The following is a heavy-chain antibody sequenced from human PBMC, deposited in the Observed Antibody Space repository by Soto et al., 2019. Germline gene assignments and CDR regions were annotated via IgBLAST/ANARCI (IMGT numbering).Heavy chain of an antibody. D-gene: IGHD3-22*01. V-gene: IGHV3-23*01. CDR1: GFTFTSYA. CDR3: AKDGDSNGYYLYYFDY. CDR2: ISGSGGST. Sequence: PAGTLRLSCAASGFTFTSYAMSWVRQGPGKELQWVSAISGSGGSTYYADSVKGRFTISRDNSKNTLYLQMNSLRAEDTAMYYCAKDGDSNGYYLYYFDYWGQGTLVTVSS. J-gene: IGHJ4*02.